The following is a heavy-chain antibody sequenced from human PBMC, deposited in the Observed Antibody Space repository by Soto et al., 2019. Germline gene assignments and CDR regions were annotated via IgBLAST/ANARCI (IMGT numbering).Heavy chain of an antibody. J-gene: IGHJ5*02. V-gene: IGHV1-2*02. CDR1: GYTFTGYY. CDR3: ARDGNLVRYYDFWSGYYKGWFDP. D-gene: IGHD3-3*01. CDR2: INPNSGGT. Sequence: VASVKVSCKASGYTFTGYYMHWVRQAPGQGLEWMGWINPNSGGTNYAQKFQGRVTMTRDTSISTAYMELSRLRSDDTAVYYCARDGNLVRYYDFWSGYYKGWFDPWGQGTLVTVSS.